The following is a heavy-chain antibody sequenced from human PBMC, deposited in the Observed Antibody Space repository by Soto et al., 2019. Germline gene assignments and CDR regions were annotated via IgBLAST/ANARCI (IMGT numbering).Heavy chain of an antibody. J-gene: IGHJ4*01. V-gene: IGHV4-39*01. CDR1: GGSIRNTNYH. D-gene: IGHD2-21*02. CDR2: LYYRGAT. Sequence: SATLSLTCSVSGGSIRNTNYHWGWIRQPPGKGLEWIGTLYYRGATDHNPSLKSRVTISVDTSKNQLSLNLSSVTAADTAVYYCFGVLAATLDYWGQGTLVTVSS. CDR3: FGVLAATLDY.